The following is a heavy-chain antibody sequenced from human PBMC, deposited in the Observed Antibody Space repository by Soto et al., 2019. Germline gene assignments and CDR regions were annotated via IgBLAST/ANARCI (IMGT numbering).Heavy chain of an antibody. J-gene: IGHJ4*02. CDR2: ISGSGGST. Sequence: EVQLLESGGGLVQPGGSLRLSCAASGFTFSSYAMSWVRQAPGKGLEWVSAISGSGGSTYYADSVKGRFTISRDNSKNAMYLQMNSLRAEETAVYYCAKGARGPAAAGTGIDYWGQGTLVTVSS. CDR1: GFTFSSYA. CDR3: AKGARGPAAAGTGIDY. V-gene: IGHV3-23*01. D-gene: IGHD6-13*01.